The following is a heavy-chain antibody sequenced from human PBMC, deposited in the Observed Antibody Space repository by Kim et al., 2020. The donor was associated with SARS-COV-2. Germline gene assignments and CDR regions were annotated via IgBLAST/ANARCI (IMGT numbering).Heavy chain of an antibody. J-gene: IGHJ4*02. CDR1: GFTFSSYG. Sequence: GGSLRLSCAASGFTFSSYGMHWVRQAPGKGLAWVAVIWYDGSNKYYADSVKGRFPISRDNSKNTLYLQMNSLRAEDTAVYYCARDWVVAGYCSSTSCPQKHDDYWGQGTLVTVSS. CDR2: IWYDGSNK. CDR3: ARDWVVAGYCSSTSCPQKHDDY. D-gene: IGHD2-2*01. V-gene: IGHV3-33*01.